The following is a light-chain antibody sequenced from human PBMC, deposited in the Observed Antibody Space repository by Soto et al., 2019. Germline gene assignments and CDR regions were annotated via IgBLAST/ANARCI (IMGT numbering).Light chain of an antibody. CDR1: QSVTSNY. V-gene: IGKV3-20*01. J-gene: IGKJ2*01. Sequence: EVVLTQSPGTLSLSPGEGATLSCRASQSVTSNYLAWYQQKPGQAPRLLIYSASSRATGIPDRFGGSGSGTDFTLTISSLEPEDFAVYYCQQYGSSPRTFGQGTKLEIK. CDR3: QQYGSSPRT. CDR2: SAS.